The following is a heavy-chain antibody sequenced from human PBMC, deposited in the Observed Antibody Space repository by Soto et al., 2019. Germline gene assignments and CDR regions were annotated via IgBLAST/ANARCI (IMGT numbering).Heavy chain of an antibody. D-gene: IGHD2-8*01. CDR1: GFTFSSYG. CDR2: IWYDGSNK. Sequence: QVPLVESGGGVVQPGRSLRLSCAASGFTFSSYGMHWVRQAPGKGLEWVAVIWYDGSNKYYADSVKGRFTISRDNSKNTLYLQMNSLRAEDTAVYYCARGYRPGLYCTNGVCYTLDAFDIWGQGTMVTVSS. CDR3: ARGYRPGLYCTNGVCYTLDAFDI. V-gene: IGHV3-33*01. J-gene: IGHJ3*02.